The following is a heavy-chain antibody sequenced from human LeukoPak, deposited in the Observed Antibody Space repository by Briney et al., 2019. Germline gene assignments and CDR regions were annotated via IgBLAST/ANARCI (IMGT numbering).Heavy chain of an antibody. Sequence: SETLSLTCTVSGGSISSYYWSWIRQPPGKGLEWIGYIYYSGSTNYNPSLKSRVTISVDTSKNQFSLKLSSVTAADTAVYYCARDIRYFDWSHLFDYWGQGTLVTVSS. D-gene: IGHD3-9*01. J-gene: IGHJ4*02. CDR1: GGSISSYY. CDR2: IYYSGST. CDR3: ARDIRYFDWSHLFDY. V-gene: IGHV4-59*01.